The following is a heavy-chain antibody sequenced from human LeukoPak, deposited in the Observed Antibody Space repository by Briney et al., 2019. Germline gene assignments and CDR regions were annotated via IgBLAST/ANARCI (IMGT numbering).Heavy chain of an antibody. Sequence: GGSLRLSCAASGFTFTTYAMHWVRQAPGKGLEWVAIISSDGSVKYYPDSVKGLFTISRDNPKNTVYLQMNSLRSEDTAVYYCAKDLANYGSFDYWGQGTLVTVSS. V-gene: IGHV3-30*04. J-gene: IGHJ4*02. CDR3: AKDLANYGSFDY. CDR1: GFTFTTYA. D-gene: IGHD4/OR15-4a*01. CDR2: ISSDGSVK.